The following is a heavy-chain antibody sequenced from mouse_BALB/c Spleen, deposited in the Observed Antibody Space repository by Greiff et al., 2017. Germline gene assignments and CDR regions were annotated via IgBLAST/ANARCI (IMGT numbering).Heavy chain of an antibody. CDR3: ARTGGGNSWYFDV. CDR1: GYTFTSYY. V-gene: IGHV1S56*01. CDR2: IYPGNVNT. Sequence: VKLMESGPELVKPGASVRISCKASGYTFTSYYIHWVKQRPGQGLEWIGWIYPGNVNTKYNEKFKGKATLTADKSSSTAYMQLSSLTSEDSAVYFCARTGGGNSWYFDVWGAGTTVTVSS. J-gene: IGHJ1*01. D-gene: IGHD2-1*01.